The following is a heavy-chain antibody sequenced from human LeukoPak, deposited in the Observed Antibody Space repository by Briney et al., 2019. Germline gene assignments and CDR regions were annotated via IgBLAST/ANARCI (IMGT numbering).Heavy chain of an antibody. CDR2: IHNDGTMG. J-gene: IGHJ6*04. D-gene: IGHD3-16*01. V-gene: IGHV3-30*02. CDR1: GFTFSRLG. CDR3: AKEGDEFRGYLDV. Sequence: PGGSLRLSCAASGFTFSRLGMQWVRQAPGKGLEWVEVIHNDGTMGQYADSVKGRFTISKGFSRNTLYLQMNSLRDDDTAVYYCAKEGDEFRGYLDVWGKGTTVTVSS.